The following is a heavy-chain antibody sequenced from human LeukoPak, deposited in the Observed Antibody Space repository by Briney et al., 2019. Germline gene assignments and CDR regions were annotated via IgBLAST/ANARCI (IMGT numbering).Heavy chain of an antibody. Sequence: SETLSLTCAVYGGSFSGYYWSWIRQPPGKGLEWIGEINHSGSTNYNASLKSRVTISVDTSKNLFSLKLSSVTAADTSVYYCARGFGDYGANGGEEYDCWGQGTLVTVSS. V-gene: IGHV4-34*01. CDR3: ARGFGDYGANGGEEYDC. D-gene: IGHD4-17*01. J-gene: IGHJ4*02. CDR2: INHSGST. CDR1: GGSFSGYY.